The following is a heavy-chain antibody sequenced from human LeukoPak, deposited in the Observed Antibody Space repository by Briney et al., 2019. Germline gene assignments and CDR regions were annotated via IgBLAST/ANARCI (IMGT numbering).Heavy chain of an antibody. D-gene: IGHD3-22*01. V-gene: IGHV3-66*01. CDR3: AREYDDSSGYAYYFDY. CDR1: GFTVSSNY. Sequence: GGSLRLPCAASGFTVSSNYMSWVRQAPGKGLEWVSVIYSGGSTYYADSVKGRFTISRDNSKNTLYLQMNSLRAEDTAVYYCAREYDDSSGYAYYFDYWGQGTLVTVSS. CDR2: IYSGGST. J-gene: IGHJ4*02.